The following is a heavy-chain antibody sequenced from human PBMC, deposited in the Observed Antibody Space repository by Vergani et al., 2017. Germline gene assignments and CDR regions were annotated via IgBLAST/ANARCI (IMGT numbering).Heavy chain of an antibody. V-gene: IGHV4-38-2*02. D-gene: IGHD3-3*01. CDR2: IYHGGMT. J-gene: IGHJ4*02. CDR1: TYSIGRDYF. CDR3: ARQGGSGNYYHLFDS. Sequence: QVHLQESGPGLVKPSSTLSLTCSVSTYSIGRDYFWGWIRRSPRKGLEYIASIYHGGMTYYNPSLKSRATISIDTSENVLSLRLTSVTAADTALYHCARQGGSGNYYHLFDSCGQGTLVSV.